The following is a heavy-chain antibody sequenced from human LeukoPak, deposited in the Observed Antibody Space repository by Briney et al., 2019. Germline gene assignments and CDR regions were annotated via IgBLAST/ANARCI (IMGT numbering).Heavy chain of an antibody. CDR1: GFTFSTYW. D-gene: IGHD3-3*01. CDR3: ARGGTFGVDIGDY. V-gene: IGHV3-74*01. J-gene: IGHJ4*02. CDR2: IKSDGSST. Sequence: GGSLRLSCAASGFTFSTYWMHWVRQAPGKGLMWVSNIKSDGSSTNYADSVKGRFTISRDNAKNSLYLQMNSLRAEDTAVYYCARGGTFGVDIGDYWGQGTLVAVSS.